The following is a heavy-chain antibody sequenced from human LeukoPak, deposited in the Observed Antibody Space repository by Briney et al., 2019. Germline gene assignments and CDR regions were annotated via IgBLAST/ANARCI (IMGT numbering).Heavy chain of an antibody. D-gene: IGHD6-13*01. CDR3: ARANEQLATFDY. CDR1: GYTFTSYY. Sequence: ASVKVSCKASGYTFTSYYMHWVRQAPGQGLEWMGIINPSGGSTSYAQKFQGRVTMTRDMSTSTVYMELSSLRSEDTAVYYCARANEQLATFDYWGQGTLVTVSS. J-gene: IGHJ4*02. CDR2: INPSGGST. V-gene: IGHV1-46*01.